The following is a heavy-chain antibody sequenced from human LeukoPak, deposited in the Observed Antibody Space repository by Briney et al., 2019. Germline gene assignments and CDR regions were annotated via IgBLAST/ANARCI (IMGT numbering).Heavy chain of an antibody. CDR2: INHSGST. J-gene: IGHJ4*02. CDR3: ARDRGEQWLGLFDY. CDR1: GGSFSGYY. D-gene: IGHD6-19*01. Sequence: SETLSLTCAVYGGSFSGYYWSWIRQPPGEGLEWIGEINHSGSTNYNPSLKSRVTISVDTSKNQFSLKLSSVTAADTAVYYCARDRGEQWLGLFDYWGQGTLVTVSS. V-gene: IGHV4-34*01.